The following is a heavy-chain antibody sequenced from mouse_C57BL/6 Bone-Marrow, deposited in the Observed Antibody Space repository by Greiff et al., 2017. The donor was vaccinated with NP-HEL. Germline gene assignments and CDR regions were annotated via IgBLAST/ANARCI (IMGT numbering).Heavy chain of an antibody. Sequence: VQLQQSGAELVRPGTSVKVSCKASGYAFTNYLIEWVKQRPGQGLEWIGVINPGSGGTNYNEKFKGKATLTADKSSSTAYMQLSSLTSEDSAVYYCARRWLLGYAMDYWGQGTSVTVSS. D-gene: IGHD2-3*01. CDR1: GYAFTNYL. CDR2: INPGSGGT. CDR3: ARRWLLGYAMDY. V-gene: IGHV1-54*01. J-gene: IGHJ4*01.